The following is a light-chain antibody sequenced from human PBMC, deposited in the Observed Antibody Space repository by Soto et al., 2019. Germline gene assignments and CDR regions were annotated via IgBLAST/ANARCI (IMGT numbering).Light chain of an antibody. Sequence: QSVLTQPASVSGSPGQSITISCTGTTSDVAGYNYVSWYQQHPGKAPQLLIYGVSNRPSGVSNRFSGSKSGNTASLTISGLQSEDDAEYYRNSYTSNNTFVFGTGTKLTVL. CDR3: NSYTSNNTFV. CDR1: TSDVAGYNY. V-gene: IGLV2-14*01. J-gene: IGLJ1*01. CDR2: GVS.